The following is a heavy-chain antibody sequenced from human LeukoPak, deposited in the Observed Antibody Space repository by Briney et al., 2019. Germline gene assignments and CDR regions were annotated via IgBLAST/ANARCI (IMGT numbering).Heavy chain of an antibody. CDR3: ARVAYCGGDCYWPPFDY. CDR1: VYMFTRYY. V-gene: IGHV1-46*01. D-gene: IGHD2-21*02. Sequence: ASVKVSCKASVYMFTRYYLRWVRQAPGQGLEWMGMINPSGDSTSYAQKFQSRVTMTRDTSTSTVYMELSSLRSEDTAVYYCARVAYCGGDCYWPPFDYWGQGTLVTVSS. CDR2: INPSGDST. J-gene: IGHJ4*02.